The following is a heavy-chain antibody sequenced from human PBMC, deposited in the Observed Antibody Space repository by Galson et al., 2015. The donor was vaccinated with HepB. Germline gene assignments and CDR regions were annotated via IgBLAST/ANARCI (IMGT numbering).Heavy chain of an antibody. V-gene: IGHV3-23*01. CDR3: AKAWSIRRWYFFDY. D-gene: IGHD6-13*01. CDR1: GFTFSSYA. CDR2: ITGSGNRT. Sequence: SLRLSCAASGFTFSSYAMTWVRQAPGKGLEWVSTITGSGNRTYYADSVKGRFTISRDNSKNTLYVQMNSLRADDTAVYYCAKAWSIRRWYFFDYWGQGTLVTVSS. J-gene: IGHJ4*02.